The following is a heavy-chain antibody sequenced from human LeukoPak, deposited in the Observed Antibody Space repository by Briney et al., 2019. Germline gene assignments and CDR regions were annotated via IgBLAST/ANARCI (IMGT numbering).Heavy chain of an antibody. CDR2: ISGSGGST. V-gene: IGHV3-23*01. J-gene: IGHJ6*02. Sequence: GGSLRLSCAASGFTFSSYAMSWVRQAPGKGLEWVSAISGSGGSTYYADSVKGRFTISRDNSKNTLYLQMNSLRAEDTAVYYCARDVQYLSDLGGYGMDVWGQGTTVTVSS. CDR1: GFTFSSYA. D-gene: IGHD3-16*01. CDR3: ARDVQYLSDLGGYGMDV.